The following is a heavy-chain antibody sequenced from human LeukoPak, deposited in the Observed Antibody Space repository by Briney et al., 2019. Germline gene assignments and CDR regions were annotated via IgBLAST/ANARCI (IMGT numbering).Heavy chain of an antibody. CDR2: ISGSGGST. V-gene: IGHV3-23*01. CDR3: AKDRVGASTYTEYFQH. J-gene: IGHJ1*01. D-gene: IGHD1-26*01. Sequence: PSETLSLTCTVSGGSISSYYWSWIRQPPGKGLEWVSAISGSGGSTYYADSVKGRFTISRDNSKNTLYLQMNSLRAEDTAVYYCAKDRVGASTYTEYFQHWGQGTLVTVSS. CDR1: GGSISSYY.